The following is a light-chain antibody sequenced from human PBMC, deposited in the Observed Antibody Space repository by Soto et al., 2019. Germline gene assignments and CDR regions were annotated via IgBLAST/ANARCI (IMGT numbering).Light chain of an antibody. CDR2: EVS. Sequence: QSVLTQPASVSGSPGQSITISCTGTTSDVGNYNLVSWYQHHPGKAPKLLIYEVSKRPSGASNRFSGSKSGNTAALTTSGLQAEDEADYYCCSYANSDTLVFGGGTKLTVL. CDR1: TSDVGNYNL. J-gene: IGLJ3*02. V-gene: IGLV2-23*02. CDR3: CSYANSDTLV.